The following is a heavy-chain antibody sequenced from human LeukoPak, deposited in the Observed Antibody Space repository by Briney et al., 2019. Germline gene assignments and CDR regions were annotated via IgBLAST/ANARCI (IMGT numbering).Heavy chain of an antibody. CDR1: GGSISSYY. V-gene: IGHV4-59*01. CDR2: IYYSGST. J-gene: IGHJ3*02. Sequence: PSETLSLTCTVSGGSISSYYWSWIRQPPGKGLEWIGYIYYSGSTNYNPSLKSRVTISVDTSKNQFSLKLSSVTAADTAVYYCARVDRVASSYYDILTGYYKGLDAFDIWGQGTMVTVSS. D-gene: IGHD3-9*01. CDR3: ARVDRVASSYYDILTGYYKGLDAFDI.